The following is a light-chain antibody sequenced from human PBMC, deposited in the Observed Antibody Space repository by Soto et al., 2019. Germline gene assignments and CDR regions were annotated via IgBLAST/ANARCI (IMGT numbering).Light chain of an antibody. CDR2: GAS. V-gene: IGKV3-20*01. CDR3: RRGFT. J-gene: IGKJ3*01. CDR1: QSVSSSY. Sequence: EIVLTQSPGTLSLSPGERATLSCRASQSVSSSYLAWYQQKPGQAPRLLIYGASSRATGITDRFSGSGSGTDFTLTISRLEPEDFAVYYCRRGFTFGLGTKVDIK.